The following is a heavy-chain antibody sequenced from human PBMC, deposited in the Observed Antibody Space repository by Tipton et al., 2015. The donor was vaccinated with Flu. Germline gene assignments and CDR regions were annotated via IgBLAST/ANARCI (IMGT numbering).Heavy chain of an antibody. D-gene: IGHD3-3*01. CDR3: ARCSDFWSGYLPLYY. CDR1: GFIFSTYG. J-gene: IGHJ4*02. Sequence: RSLRLSCAASGFIFSTYGMHWVRQAPGKGLEWVAVIWYDGSNKYYADSVKGRFTISRDNSKNTVYLQMNSLRAEDTAVYYCARCSDFWSGYLPLYYWGQGTLVTVSS. V-gene: IGHV3-33*01. CDR2: IWYDGSNK.